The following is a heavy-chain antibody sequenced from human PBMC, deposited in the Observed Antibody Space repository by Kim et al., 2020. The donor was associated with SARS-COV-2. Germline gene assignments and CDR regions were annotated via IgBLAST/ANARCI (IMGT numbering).Heavy chain of an antibody. CDR1: GIAFADTW. Sequence: GGSLRLSCATSGIAFADTWLLWVRQPQGKGRDWFGRILIKADGGTAQYAAPAEGRFLISSDDSSNTRFLQVNSLKTEDTAVYYYTFRRRSYTVGPDY. J-gene: IGHJ4*01. D-gene: IGHD3-10*01. V-gene: IGHV3-15*01. CDR2: ILIKADGGTA. CDR3: TFRRRSYTVGPDY.